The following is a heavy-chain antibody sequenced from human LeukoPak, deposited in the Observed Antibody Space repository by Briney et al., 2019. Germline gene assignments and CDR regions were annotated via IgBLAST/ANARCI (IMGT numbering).Heavy chain of an antibody. CDR1: GGSISSGGYY. CDR3: VRVKVGAINFDY. J-gene: IGHJ4*02. D-gene: IGHD1-26*01. V-gene: IGHV4-31*03. Sequence: SETLSLTCTVSGGSISSGGYYWSWIRQHPGKGLEWIGYIYYSGSTYYNPSLKSRVTISVDTSKNQFSLKLSSVTAADTAVYYCVRVKVGAINFDYWGQGTLVTVSS. CDR2: IYYSGST.